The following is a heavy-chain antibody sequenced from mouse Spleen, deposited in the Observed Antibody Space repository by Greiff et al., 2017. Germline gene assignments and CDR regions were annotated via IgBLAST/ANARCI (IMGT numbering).Heavy chain of an antibody. V-gene: IGHV1-7*01. Sequence: QVQLQQSGAELAKPGASVKLSCKASGYTFTSYWMHWVKQRPGQGLEWIGYINPSSGYTKYNQKFKGKATFTADTSSNTAYMQLSSLTTEDSAIYYCASDYVDYWGQGTTLTVSS. CDR3: ASDYVDY. CDR1: GYTFTSYW. J-gene: IGHJ2*01. CDR2: INPSSGYT.